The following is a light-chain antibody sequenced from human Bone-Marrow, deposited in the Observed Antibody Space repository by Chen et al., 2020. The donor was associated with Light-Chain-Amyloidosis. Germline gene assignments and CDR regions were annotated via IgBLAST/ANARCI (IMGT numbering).Light chain of an antibody. J-gene: IGLJ3*02. Sequence: SYVLTLPSSVSVAPGQTATIACGGNNIGSTSVHWYQQTPGQAPLLVAYDDSDRPSGIPERLSGSNSGNTATLTISRVEAGDEADYYCQVWDRSSDRPVFGGGTKLTVL. V-gene: IGLV3-21*02. CDR3: QVWDRSSDRPV. CDR2: DDS. CDR1: NIGSTS.